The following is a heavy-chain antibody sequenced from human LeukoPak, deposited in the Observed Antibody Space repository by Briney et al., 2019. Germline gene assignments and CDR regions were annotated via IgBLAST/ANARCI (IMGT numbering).Heavy chain of an antibody. V-gene: IGHV3-21*01. CDR2: ISSSSYI. J-gene: IGHJ4*02. CDR3: ARDWGSGY. D-gene: IGHD3-16*01. CDR1: GFTFSSYS. Sequence: PGGSVRLSCGASGFTFSSYSMNWVRQAPGKGLEWVSSISSSSYIYYADSVKGRFTISRDNAKNSLYLQMNSLRAEDTAVYYCARDWGSGYWGQGTLVTVSS.